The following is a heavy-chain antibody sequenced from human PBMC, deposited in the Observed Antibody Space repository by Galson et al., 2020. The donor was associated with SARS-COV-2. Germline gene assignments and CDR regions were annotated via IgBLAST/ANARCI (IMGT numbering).Heavy chain of an antibody. CDR1: GDSVPSNSAA. J-gene: IGHJ3*02. Sequence: SQTLSLTCAISGDSVPSNSAAWNWIRQSPSRGLEWLGRTYYRSQWSTDYAVSVKSRITINPDTSKNQFSPQLNSVTPEDTAIYYCAGRVAGAGSLHIWGQGTMVIVSS. V-gene: IGHV6-1*01. CDR2: TYYRSQWST. D-gene: IGHD1-26*01. CDR3: AGRVAGAGSLHI.